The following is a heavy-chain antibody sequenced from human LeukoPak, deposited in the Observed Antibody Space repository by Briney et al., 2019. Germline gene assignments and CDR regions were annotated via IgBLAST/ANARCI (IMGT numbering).Heavy chain of an antibody. CDR2: ISSSSSTI. Sequence: GGSLRLSCAASGFTFSTYSMNWVRQAPGKGLEWVSYISSSSSTIYYADSVKGRFTISRDNAKNSLYLQMNSLRAEDTAVYYCARLDSSGWYDYYYYHMDVWGKGTTVTASS. D-gene: IGHD6-19*01. J-gene: IGHJ6*03. CDR1: GFTFSTYS. V-gene: IGHV3-48*01. CDR3: ARLDSSGWYDYYYYHMDV.